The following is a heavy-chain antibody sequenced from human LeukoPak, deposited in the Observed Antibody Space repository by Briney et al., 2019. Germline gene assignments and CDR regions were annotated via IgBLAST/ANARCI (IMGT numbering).Heavy chain of an antibody. CDR2: ISYDGSNK. V-gene: IGHV3-30-3*01. Sequence: PGGSLRLSCAASGFTFSSYAMHWVRQAPGKGLEWVAVISYDGSNKYYVDSVKGRFTISRDNSKNTLYLQMNSLRAEDTAVYYCARNFITMVRGAIGYWGQGTLVTVSS. D-gene: IGHD3-10*01. CDR1: GFTFSSYA. CDR3: ARNFITMVRGAIGY. J-gene: IGHJ4*02.